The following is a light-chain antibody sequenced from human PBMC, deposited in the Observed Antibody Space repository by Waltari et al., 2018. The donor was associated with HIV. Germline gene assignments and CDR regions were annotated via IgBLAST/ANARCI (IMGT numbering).Light chain of an antibody. Sequence: IVLTLSPGPLSLSPGERATLPCRASQSVRSASLAWYQQKPGQAPRLLIFGASSRAPGIPDRFSGSGAVTDFILTISRLEPEDCAVYYCQQYAASPLTFGGGTRVEIK. J-gene: IGKJ4*01. CDR3: QQYAASPLT. V-gene: IGKV3-20*01. CDR1: QSVRSAS. CDR2: GAS.